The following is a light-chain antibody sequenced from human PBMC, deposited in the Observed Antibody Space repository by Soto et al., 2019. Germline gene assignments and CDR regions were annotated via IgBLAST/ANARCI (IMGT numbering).Light chain of an antibody. CDR1: QSVSNNY. V-gene: IGKV3-20*01. CDR3: QQYGSSGT. Sequence: ESVLTQSPCTRSLSPWERATLSCRASQSVSNNYLAWYQQKPGQAPRLLIYGASNRATGIPDRFSGSGSGTDFTLTISRLEPEDFAVYYCQQYGSSGTFGQGTKVDIK. J-gene: IGKJ1*01. CDR2: GAS.